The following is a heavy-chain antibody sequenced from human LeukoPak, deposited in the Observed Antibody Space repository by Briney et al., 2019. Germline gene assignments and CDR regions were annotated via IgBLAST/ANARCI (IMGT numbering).Heavy chain of an antibody. Sequence: SETLSLTCTVSGGSISSYYWSWIRQPPGKGLEWIGYIYYSGSTNYNPSLKSRVTISVDTSKNQFSLKLSSVTAADTAVYYCASLNCDILTGFCLWGQGTLVTVSS. CDR2: IYYSGST. CDR3: ASLNCDILTGFCL. D-gene: IGHD3-9*01. V-gene: IGHV4-59*12. J-gene: IGHJ4*02. CDR1: GGSISSYY.